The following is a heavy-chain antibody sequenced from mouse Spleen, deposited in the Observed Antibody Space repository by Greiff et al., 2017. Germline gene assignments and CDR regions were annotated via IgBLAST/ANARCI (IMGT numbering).Heavy chain of an antibody. CDR1: GFTFSSYA. CDR3: ARDGRIYYGISWFAY. D-gene: IGHD2-1*01. J-gene: IGHJ3*01. Sequence: DVKLVESGGGLVKPGGSLKLSCAASGFTFSSYAMSWVRQTPEKRLEWVATISDGGSYTYYPDNVKGRFTISRDNAKNNLYLQMSHLKSEDTAMYYCARDGRIYYGISWFAYWGQGTLVTVSA. V-gene: IGHV5-4*01. CDR2: ISDGGSYT.